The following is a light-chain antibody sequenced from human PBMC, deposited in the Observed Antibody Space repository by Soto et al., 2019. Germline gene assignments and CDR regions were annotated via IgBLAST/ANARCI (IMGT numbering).Light chain of an antibody. Sequence: EIVLTQSPATLSLSPGERATLSCRASQSVSSYLAWYQQKPGQAPRLLIYDASNRATGIPARFSGSGSGTDFNLTISILEPEAFAVYSCQQRSNWPPGLTFGGGTKVEIK. J-gene: IGKJ4*01. CDR1: QSVSSY. V-gene: IGKV3-11*01. CDR3: QQRSNWPPGLT. CDR2: DAS.